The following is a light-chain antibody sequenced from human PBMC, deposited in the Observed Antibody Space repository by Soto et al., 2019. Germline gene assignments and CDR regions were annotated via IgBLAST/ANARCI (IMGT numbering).Light chain of an antibody. CDR3: QQRRNWPLT. Sequence: EIVLAQSPATLSLSPGERATLSCRASQSVGNFLAWYQHRPGQAPRLLILNASTRATGIPPRFSGSGSGTDFTLTISSLAPEDFAVYYCQQRRNWPLTFGGGTKVEIK. V-gene: IGKV3-11*01. J-gene: IGKJ4*01. CDR2: NAS. CDR1: QSVGNF.